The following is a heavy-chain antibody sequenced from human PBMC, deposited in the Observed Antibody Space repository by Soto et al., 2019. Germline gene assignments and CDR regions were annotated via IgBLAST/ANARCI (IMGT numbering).Heavy chain of an antibody. CDR2: INPSGGIT. V-gene: IGHV1-46*01. J-gene: IGHJ6*02. CDR3: ASSPAFSSSWYGIPPVPSHGMDV. D-gene: IGHD6-13*01. Sequence: QMQLVQSGAEVKRPGASVRVSCKSSGYTFTSFYIHWERQAPGQGLVWMGIINPSGGITNFAQRVQGRVTMTRDMSTTTHFMELSSLQSDDTAVYYCASSPAFSSSWYGIPPVPSHGMDVWGQGTTVTVS. CDR1: GYTFTSFY.